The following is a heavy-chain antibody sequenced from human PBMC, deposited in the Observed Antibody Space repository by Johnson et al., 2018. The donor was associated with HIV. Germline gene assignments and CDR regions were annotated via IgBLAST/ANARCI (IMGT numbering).Heavy chain of an antibody. CDR2: ISYDGSNK. CDR1: GITVSSTY. CDR3: ARDLDTAMVTCAFDI. V-gene: IGHV3-30-3*01. D-gene: IGHD5-18*01. Sequence: QVQLVESGGGLVQPGGSLRLSCAASGITVSSTYMSWVRQAPGKGLEWVSIISYDGSNKYYADSVKGRFTISRDNSKNTLYLQMNSLRAEDTAVYYCARDLDTAMVTCAFDIWGQGTMVTVSS. J-gene: IGHJ3*02.